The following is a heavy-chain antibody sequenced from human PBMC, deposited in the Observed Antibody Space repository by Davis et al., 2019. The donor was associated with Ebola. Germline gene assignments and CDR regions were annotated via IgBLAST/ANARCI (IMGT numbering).Heavy chain of an antibody. J-gene: IGHJ4*02. Sequence: GESLKISCAASGFTFSGSAMHWVRQASGKGLERVGRIRSKANSYATAYAASVKGRFTISRDDSKNTAYLQMNSLKTEDTAVYYCTCSGPADYWGQGTLVTVSS. CDR1: GFTFSGSA. CDR3: TCSGPADY. V-gene: IGHV3-73*01. D-gene: IGHD2-15*01. CDR2: IRSKANSYAT.